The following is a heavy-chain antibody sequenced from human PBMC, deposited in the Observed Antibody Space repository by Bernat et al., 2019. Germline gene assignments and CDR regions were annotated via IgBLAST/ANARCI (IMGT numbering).Heavy chain of an antibody. CDR2: ISISGGNT. Sequence: EVQLLESGGGLVQPGGFLRLSCAASGFTFSSYGMTWVRQAPGKGLEWVSGISISGGNTNYADSVKGRFTISRDDSKNTLYLQMNSLRVEDTAVDYCAGDHFGCSGSSCYSGLPYYFGSWGQGTQVTVSS. V-gene: IGHV3-23*01. D-gene: IGHD2-15*01. CDR1: GFTFSSYG. J-gene: IGHJ4*02. CDR3: AGDHFGCSGSSCYSGLPYYFGS.